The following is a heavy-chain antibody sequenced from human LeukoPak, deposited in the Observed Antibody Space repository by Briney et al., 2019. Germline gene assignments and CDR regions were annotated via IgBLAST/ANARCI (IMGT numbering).Heavy chain of an antibody. CDR3: ARGGGYCSGGDCNYFDY. D-gene: IGHD2-15*01. V-gene: IGHV6-1*01. J-gene: IGHJ4*02. CDR1: GDSVSSNSAA. CDR2: TYYRSKWYN. Sequence: SQTLSLTCAISGDSVSSNSAAWNWIRQSPSRGLEWLGRTYYRSKWYNGYAVSVKSRITINPDTSKTQFSLHLDSVTPEDTAVYYCARGGGYCSGGDCNYFDYWGQGTLVTVSS.